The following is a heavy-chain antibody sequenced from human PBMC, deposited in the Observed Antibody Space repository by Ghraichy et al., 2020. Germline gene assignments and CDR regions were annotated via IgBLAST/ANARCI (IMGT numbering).Heavy chain of an antibody. Sequence: SETLSLTCTVSGGSISSYYWSWIRQPPGKGLEWIGYIYYSGSTNYNPSLKSRVTISVDTSKNQFSLKLSSVTAADTAVYYCARAQAYYDSSGYKATFDYWGQGTLVTVSS. V-gene: IGHV4-59*01. J-gene: IGHJ4*02. CDR2: IYYSGST. CDR1: GGSISSYY. CDR3: ARAQAYYDSSGYKATFDY. D-gene: IGHD3-22*01.